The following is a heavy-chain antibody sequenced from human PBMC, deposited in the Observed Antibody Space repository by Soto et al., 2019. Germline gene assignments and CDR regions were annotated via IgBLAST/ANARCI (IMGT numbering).Heavy chain of an antibody. CDR3: ARDTSYYDSSGFRNFDP. J-gene: IGHJ5*02. D-gene: IGHD3-22*01. V-gene: IGHV4-30-4*01. CDR1: GGSISSGDYY. Sequence: QVQLQESGPGLVKPSQTLSLTYTVSGGSISSGDYYWSWIRQPPGKGLECIGYIYYSGSTYYNPSLKSRVTISVDTSKNQFSLKLSSVTAAYTAVYYCARDTSYYDSSGFRNFDPWGQGTLVTVSS. CDR2: IYYSGST.